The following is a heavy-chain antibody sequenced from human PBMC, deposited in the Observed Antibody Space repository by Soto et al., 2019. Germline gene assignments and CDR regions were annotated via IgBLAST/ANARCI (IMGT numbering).Heavy chain of an antibody. J-gene: IGHJ5*02. CDR2: ISSSGSTI. V-gene: IGHV3-11*01. Sequence: PGGSLRLSCAASGFTFSDYYMSWIRQAPGKGLEWVSYISSSGSTIYYADSVKGRFTISRDNAKNSLYLQMNSLRAEDTAVYYCARGMYSSSWSWFDPWGQGTLVTVSS. CDR3: ARGMYSSSWSWFDP. CDR1: GFTFSDYY. D-gene: IGHD6-13*01.